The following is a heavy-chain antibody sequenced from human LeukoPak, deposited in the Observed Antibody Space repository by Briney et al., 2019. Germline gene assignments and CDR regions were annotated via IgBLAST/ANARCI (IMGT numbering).Heavy chain of an antibody. CDR3: ARSILLEWSYGLRGDYYYYMDV. J-gene: IGHJ6*03. V-gene: IGHV3-53*01. CDR2: IYSGGSTT. D-gene: IGHD5-18*01. Sequence: GGSLRLSCAASGFTVSNNYMSWVRQAPGKGLEWVSVIYSGGSTTLYADSVKGRFTTSRDNPKNTLYLQMNSLRPEDTAVYYCARSILLEWSYGLRGDYYYYMDVWGKGTTVTISS. CDR1: GFTVSNNY.